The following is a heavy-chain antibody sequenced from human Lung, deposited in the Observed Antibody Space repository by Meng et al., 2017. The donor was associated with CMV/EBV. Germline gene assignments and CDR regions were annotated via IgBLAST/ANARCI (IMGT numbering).Heavy chain of an antibody. D-gene: IGHD2-2*01. J-gene: IGHJ4*02. V-gene: IGHV3-15*01. CDR2: IKSKTDGETT. CDR1: FTFTNVW. Sequence: FTFTNVWMIWVRQAPGKGLEWVGRIKSKTDGETTDYPAAINGRFSISRDDLKNTLYLQMNSLKTEDTAVYYCTTGPDFSSTSCYSGQWGQGTLVTVSS. CDR3: TTGPDFSSTSCYSGQ.